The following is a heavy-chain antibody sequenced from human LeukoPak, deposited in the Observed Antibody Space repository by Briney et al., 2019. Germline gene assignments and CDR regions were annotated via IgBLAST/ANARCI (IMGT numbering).Heavy chain of an antibody. V-gene: IGHV3-30*18. CDR1: GFTLSSYG. CDR2: ISYDGSNK. J-gene: IGHJ4*02. Sequence: GGSLRLSCAASGFTLSSYGMHWVRRAPGKGLEWVAVISYDGSNKYYADSVQGRFTISRDNSKSTLCLQMNSLRAEDTAVYYCAKQLGYCSDGSCYFPYWGQGTLVTVSS. CDR3: AKQLGYCSDGSCYFPY. D-gene: IGHD2-15*01.